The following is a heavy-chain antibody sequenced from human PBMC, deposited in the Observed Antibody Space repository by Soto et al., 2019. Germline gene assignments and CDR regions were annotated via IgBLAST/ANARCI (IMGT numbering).Heavy chain of an antibody. CDR3: AREVSSFGSNHFDS. CDR1: GTSIRGYY. Sequence: SETLSLTCSVSGTSIRGYYWTWVRQPPGKGLEWMGYIYYTGTTKYNPSLKSRVTISADTSKNQFSLRLNSVTAADAAVYYCAREVSSFGSNHFDSWGQGALVTVSS. V-gene: IGHV4-59*01. D-gene: IGHD3-10*01. J-gene: IGHJ4*02. CDR2: IYYTGTT.